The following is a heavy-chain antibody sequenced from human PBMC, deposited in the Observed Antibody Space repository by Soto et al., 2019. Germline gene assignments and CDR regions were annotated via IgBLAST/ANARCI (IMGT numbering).Heavy chain of an antibody. CDR2: IYYSGST. D-gene: IGHD3-9*01. V-gene: IGHV4-39*01. Sequence: QLQLQESGPGLVKPSETLSLTCTVYGGSISSSSYYWGWIRQPPGKGLEWIGSIYYSGSTYYNPSLKSRVTISVDTSKNQFSLKLSSVTAADTAVYYCARHPYFDWFEAYDYWGQGTLVTVSS. J-gene: IGHJ4*02. CDR1: GGSISSSSYY. CDR3: ARHPYFDWFEAYDY.